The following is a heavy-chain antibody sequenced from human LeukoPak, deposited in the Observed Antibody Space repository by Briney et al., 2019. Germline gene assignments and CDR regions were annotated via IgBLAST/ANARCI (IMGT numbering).Heavy chain of an antibody. CDR2: IIPIFGTA. Sequence: SVKVSCKASGGTFSSYAISWVRQAPGQGLEWIGGIIPIFGTANYAQKFQGRVTITADESTSTAYMELSSLRSEDTAVYYCARDDDCSSTSCYSDFDYWGQGTLVTVSS. CDR1: GGTFSSYA. V-gene: IGHV1-69*01. D-gene: IGHD2-2*01. CDR3: ARDDDCSSTSCYSDFDY. J-gene: IGHJ4*02.